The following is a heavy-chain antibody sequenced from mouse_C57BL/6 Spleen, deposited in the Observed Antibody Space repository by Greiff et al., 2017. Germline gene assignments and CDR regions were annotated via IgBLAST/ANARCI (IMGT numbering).Heavy chain of an antibody. CDR1: GFTFSDYG. J-gene: IGHJ2*01. Sequence: EVKLMESGGGLVKPGGSLKLSCAASGFTFSDYGMHWVRQAPEKGLEWVAYISSGSSTIYYADTVKGRFTITRDNAKNTLFLQMTSLRSEDTAMYYCARGANWDYFDYWGQGTTLTVSS. CDR3: ARGANWDYFDY. V-gene: IGHV5-17*01. D-gene: IGHD4-1*01. CDR2: ISSGSSTI.